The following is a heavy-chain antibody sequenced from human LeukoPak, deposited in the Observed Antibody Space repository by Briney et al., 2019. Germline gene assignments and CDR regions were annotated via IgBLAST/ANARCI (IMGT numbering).Heavy chain of an antibody. V-gene: IGHV1-46*01. CDR2: INPSGGST. D-gene: IGHD4-17*01. CDR3: ARDRTYGDYGIRLGTKDY. CDR1: GYTFTSYY. J-gene: IGHJ4*02. Sequence: ASVKVSCKASGYTFTSYYMHWVRQAPGQGLEWIGIINPSGGSTSYAQKFQGRVTMTRDTSTSTVYMELSSLRSEDTAVYYCARDRTYGDYGIRLGTKDYWGQGTLVTVSS.